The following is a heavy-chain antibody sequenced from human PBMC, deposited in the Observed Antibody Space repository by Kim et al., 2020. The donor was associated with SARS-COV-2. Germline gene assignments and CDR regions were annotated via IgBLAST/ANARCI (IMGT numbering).Heavy chain of an antibody. D-gene: IGHD4-17*01. V-gene: IGHV3-15*01. Sequence: APVKGRFTISRDDSKNTLYLQMNSLKTEDTAVYYCTTVTDYPYYYYYMDVWGKGTTVTVSS. J-gene: IGHJ6*03. CDR3: TTVTDYPYYYYYMDV.